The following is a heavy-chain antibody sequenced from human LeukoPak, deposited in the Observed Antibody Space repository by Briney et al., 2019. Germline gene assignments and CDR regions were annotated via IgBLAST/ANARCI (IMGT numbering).Heavy chain of an antibody. J-gene: IGHJ6*03. CDR3: ARGRYLPALLWGAYYMDV. D-gene: IGHD2-2*01. CDR1: GYSISSGYY. V-gene: IGHV4-38-2*01. CDR2: INHSGST. Sequence: SETLSLTCAVSGYSISSGYYWGWIRQPPGKGLEWIGEINHSGSTNYNPSLKSRVTISVDTSKNQFSLKLSSVTAADTAVYYCARGRYLPALLWGAYYMDVWGKGTTVTVSS.